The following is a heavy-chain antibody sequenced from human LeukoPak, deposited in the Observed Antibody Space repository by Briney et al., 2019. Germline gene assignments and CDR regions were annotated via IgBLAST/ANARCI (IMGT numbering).Heavy chain of an antibody. V-gene: IGHV3-7*03. CDR3: ARDGWVPYSSTSDY. Sequence: GGSLRLSCAASGFSFSSYWMSWVRQAPGKGLEWVANIKQDGSEKYYVDSVKGRFTISRDNAKNSLYLQMNSLRAEDTAVYYCARDGWVPYSSTSDYWGQGTLVTVSS. CDR2: IKQDGSEK. J-gene: IGHJ4*02. CDR1: GFSFSSYW. D-gene: IGHD6-13*01.